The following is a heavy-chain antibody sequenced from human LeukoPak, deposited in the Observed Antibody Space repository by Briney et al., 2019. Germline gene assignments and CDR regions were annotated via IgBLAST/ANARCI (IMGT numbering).Heavy chain of an antibody. V-gene: IGHV3-74*01. CDR1: GFTFSSYW. D-gene: IGHD6-19*01. Sequence: PGGSLRLSCAAFGFTFSSYWMYWVRHAPGKGLVWVSRINSDGSNTVYADSVKGRFTISRDNAKNTLNLQMDSLRAEDTAVYYCAKRIAVVGPYFDYWGQGTLVTVSS. J-gene: IGHJ4*02. CDR2: INSDGSNT. CDR3: AKRIAVVGPYFDY.